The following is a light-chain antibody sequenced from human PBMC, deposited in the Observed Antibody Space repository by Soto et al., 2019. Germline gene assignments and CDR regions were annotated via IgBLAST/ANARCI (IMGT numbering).Light chain of an antibody. CDR1: QSVSSSY. Sequence: IVLTQSPGTLSLSPGERATLSCRASQSVSSSYLAWYQQNPGQAPRLLIYGASSRATGIPDKFSGSGSGTDFTITISRLEPEDFAVYYCQQYGSSPYTFGQGTKLEIK. J-gene: IGKJ2*01. CDR2: GAS. CDR3: QQYGSSPYT. V-gene: IGKV3-20*01.